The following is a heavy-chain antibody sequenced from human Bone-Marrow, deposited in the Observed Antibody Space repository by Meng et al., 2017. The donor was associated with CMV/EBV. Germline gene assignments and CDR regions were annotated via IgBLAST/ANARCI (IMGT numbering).Heavy chain of an antibody. V-gene: IGHV3-74*01. CDR2: ISSDGSSG. J-gene: IGHJ5*02. CDR1: GFTFSSYW. CDR3: AREDDNWFDP. Sequence: GESLKISCAASGFTFSSYWMHWVRQAPGKGLVWVSRISSDGSSGSYADSVKGRFTVSRDNARNTLYLQMNSLRGEDTAVYYCAREDDNWFDPWAQGTLATVPS.